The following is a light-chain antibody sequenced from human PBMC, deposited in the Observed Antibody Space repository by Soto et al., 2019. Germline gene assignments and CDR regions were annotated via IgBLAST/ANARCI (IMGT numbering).Light chain of an antibody. V-gene: IGKV3-20*01. CDR2: GAS. Sequence: EMVVTQSPVTLSLSAGERATLSCRASQSFSSSYLAWYQQKPGQAPRLLIYGASSRATGIPDRFSGSGSGTDFTLTISSLESEDFAVYYCQQYGSSPITFGQGTRLEIK. CDR1: QSFSSSY. J-gene: IGKJ5*01. CDR3: QQYGSSPIT.